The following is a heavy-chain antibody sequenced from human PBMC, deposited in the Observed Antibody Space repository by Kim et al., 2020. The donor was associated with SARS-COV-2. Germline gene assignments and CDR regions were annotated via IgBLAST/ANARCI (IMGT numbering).Heavy chain of an antibody. J-gene: IGHJ6*02. Sequence: ASVKVSCKASGYTFTGYYMHWVRQAPGQGLEWMGWINPNSGGTNYAQKFQGRVTMTRDTSISTAYMELSRLRSDDTAVYYCARVLMVRGALDYYGMDVWGQGTTVTVSS. D-gene: IGHD3-10*01. CDR1: GYTFTGYY. CDR2: INPNSGGT. CDR3: ARVLMVRGALDYYGMDV. V-gene: IGHV1-2*02.